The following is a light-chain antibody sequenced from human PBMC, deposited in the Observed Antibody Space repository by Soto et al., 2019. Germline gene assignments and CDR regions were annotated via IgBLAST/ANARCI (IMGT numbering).Light chain of an antibody. CDR1: QGIGSS. J-gene: IGKJ2*01. Sequence: DIQLTQSPSFLSASVGDRATITCRASQGIGSSLGWYQQKPGKAPKLLIYAASTLHSGFPSRFSGSGSGTEFTLTISSLQPEDFATYYCQQLNNYPDTFGQGTKLEIK. CDR2: AAS. V-gene: IGKV1-9*01. CDR3: QQLNNYPDT.